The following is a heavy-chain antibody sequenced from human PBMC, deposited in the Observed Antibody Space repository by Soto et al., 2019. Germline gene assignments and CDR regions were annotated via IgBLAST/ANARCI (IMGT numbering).Heavy chain of an antibody. Sequence: GASVKVSCKASGYTFTSYDINWVRQATGQGLEWMGWMNPNSGNTGYAQKFQGRVTMTRNTSISTAYMELSSLRSEDTAVYYCARPTSSSWRYGMDVWGQGTTVTVSS. D-gene: IGHD6-13*01. CDR3: ARPTSSSWRYGMDV. CDR1: GYTFTSYD. CDR2: MNPNSGNT. J-gene: IGHJ6*02. V-gene: IGHV1-8*01.